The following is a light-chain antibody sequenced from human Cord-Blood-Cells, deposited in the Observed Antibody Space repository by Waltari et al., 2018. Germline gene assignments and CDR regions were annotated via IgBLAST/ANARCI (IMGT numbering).Light chain of an antibody. Sequence: EIVFTQSPATLSLSPGERATLSRRASQSVSSYLAWYHQKPGQAPRLLIYDASNRATGIPARFSGSGSGTDFTLTISSLEPEDFAVYYCQQHSNWPLTFGGGTKVEIK. V-gene: IGKV3-11*01. CDR1: QSVSSY. J-gene: IGKJ4*01. CDR2: DAS. CDR3: QQHSNWPLT.